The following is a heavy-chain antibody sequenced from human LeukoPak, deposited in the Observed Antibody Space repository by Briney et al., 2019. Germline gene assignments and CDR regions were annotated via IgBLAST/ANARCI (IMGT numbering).Heavy chain of an antibody. V-gene: IGHV4-34*01. Sequence: SETLSLTCAVYGGSFSGYYWSWIRQPPGKGPEWIGEINHSGSTNYNPSLKSRVTISVDTSKNQCSLKLSSVTAADTAVYYCARQSVRAYYYGSGSYSNAFDIWGQGTMVTVSS. CDR2: INHSGST. CDR3: ARQSVRAYYYGSGSYSNAFDI. D-gene: IGHD3-10*01. J-gene: IGHJ3*02. CDR1: GGSFSGYY.